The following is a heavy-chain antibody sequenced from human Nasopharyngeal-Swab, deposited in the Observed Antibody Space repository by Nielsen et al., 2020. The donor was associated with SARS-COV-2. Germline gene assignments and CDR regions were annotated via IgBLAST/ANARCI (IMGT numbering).Heavy chain of an antibody. D-gene: IGHD6-25*01. J-gene: IGHJ4*02. V-gene: IGHV1-2*06. CDR1: GYTFTGYS. CDR3: ARDKAASPLYYFDL. Sequence: ASVKVSCKASGYTFTGYSLHWVRQAPGQGLEWMGRINPKSGRTDYAQKFRARVTVRRDASVTTSYMELSSLTSEDTAIYYCARDKAASPLYYFDLWGQGTLVTVSP. CDR2: INPKSGRT.